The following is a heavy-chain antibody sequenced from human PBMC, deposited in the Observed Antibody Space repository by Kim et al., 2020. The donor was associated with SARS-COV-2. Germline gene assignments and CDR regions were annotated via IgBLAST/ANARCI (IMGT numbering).Heavy chain of an antibody. J-gene: IGHJ4*02. CDR3: ATDSSGYYVEVGYFDY. CDR2: IYYSGST. V-gene: IGHV4-39*01. Sequence: SETLSLTCTVSGGSISSSSYYWGWIREPPGKGLEWIGSIYYSGSTYYNPSLKSRVTISVDTSKNQFSLKLSSVTAADTAVYYCATDSSGYYVEVGYFDYWGQGTLVTVSS. CDR1: GGSISSSSYY. D-gene: IGHD3-22*01.